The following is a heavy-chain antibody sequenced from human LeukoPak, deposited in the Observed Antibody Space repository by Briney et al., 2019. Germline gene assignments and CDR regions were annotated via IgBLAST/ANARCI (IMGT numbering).Heavy chain of an antibody. CDR2: ISWNSGSI. J-gene: IGHJ6*02. Sequence: PGRSLRLSCAASGFTFDDYAMHWVRQAPGKGLEWVSGISWNSGSIGYADSVKGRFTISRDNAKNSLYLQMNSLRAEDTALYYCAKDRIAAAGKDYYYGMDVWGQGTTVTVSS. V-gene: IGHV3-9*01. CDR1: GFTFDDYA. D-gene: IGHD6-13*01. CDR3: AKDRIAAAGKDYYYGMDV.